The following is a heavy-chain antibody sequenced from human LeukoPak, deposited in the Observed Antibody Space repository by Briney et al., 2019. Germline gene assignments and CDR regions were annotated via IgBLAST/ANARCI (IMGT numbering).Heavy chain of an antibody. CDR1: GFRFSNYA. D-gene: IGHD3-22*01. J-gene: IGHJ5*02. V-gene: IGHV3-23*01. Sequence: GRSLRLSCTASGFRFSNYAMNWVRQAPGKGLEWVSVISGGGSSTNYADSVKGRFTISRENSKNTLYLQMNSLRAEDTAVYYCAHTDSYYFDSGMVSWGQGALVTVSS. CDR3: AHTDSYYFDSGMVS. CDR2: ISGGGSST.